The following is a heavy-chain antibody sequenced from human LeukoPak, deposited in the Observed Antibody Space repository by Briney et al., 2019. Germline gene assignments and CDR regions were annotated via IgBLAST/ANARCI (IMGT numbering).Heavy chain of an antibody. CDR3: AKDAFDI. CDR1: GGSISSSSYY. V-gene: IGHV4-39*07. CDR2: IYYSGST. Sequence: SETLSLTCTVSGGSISSSSYYWGWIRQPPGKGLEWIGSIYYSGSTYYNPSLKSRVTISVDTSKNQFSLKLSSVTAADTAVYYCAKDAFDIWGQGTMVTVSS. J-gene: IGHJ3*02.